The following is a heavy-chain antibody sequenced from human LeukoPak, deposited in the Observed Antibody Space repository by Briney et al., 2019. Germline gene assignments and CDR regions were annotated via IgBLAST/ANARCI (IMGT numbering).Heavy chain of an antibody. CDR3: AGRSARYFDS. Sequence: SETLSLICTVSGDSIDSYYWSWIRQPPGEGLQWIGYVFYSGPTNYDASLRSRVAISVDRSKNQFSLKLTSVSAADTAVYYCAGRSARYFDSWGQGTLVTVSS. CDR2: VFYSGPT. V-gene: IGHV4-59*01. D-gene: IGHD1-26*01. J-gene: IGHJ4*02. CDR1: GDSIDSYY.